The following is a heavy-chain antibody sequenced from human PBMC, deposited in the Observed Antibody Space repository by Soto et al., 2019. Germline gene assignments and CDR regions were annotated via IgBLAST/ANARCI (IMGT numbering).Heavy chain of an antibody. CDR1: GFIVNNFA. CDR2: INDRGDFT. D-gene: IGHD1-26*01. V-gene: IGHV3-23*01. Sequence: GGSLRLSCAASGFIVNNFAMSWVRQAPGKGLEWVSSINDRGDFTYYADSVRDRFTISRDKSRDTVYLQMTSLRADDTAVYFCATHRTDSGWGTAEGFHHWGQGALVTVSS. J-gene: IGHJ1*01. CDR3: ATHRTDSGWGTAEGFHH.